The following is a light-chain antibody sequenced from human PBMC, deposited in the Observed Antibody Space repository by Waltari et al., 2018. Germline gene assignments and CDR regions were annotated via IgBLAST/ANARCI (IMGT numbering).Light chain of an antibody. J-gene: IGLJ2*01. Sequence: SSELPQDPAVSVALGQTVRITCQGASLRSYYASWYQQKPGQAPVLVIYGKNNRPSGIPDLFSGSSSGNTASLTITGAQAEDEADYYCNSRDSSGNHMVFGGGTKLTVL. V-gene: IGLV3-19*01. CDR1: SLRSYY. CDR3: NSRDSSGNHMV. CDR2: GKN.